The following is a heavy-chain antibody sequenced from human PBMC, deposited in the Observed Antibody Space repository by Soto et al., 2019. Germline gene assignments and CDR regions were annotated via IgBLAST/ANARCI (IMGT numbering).Heavy chain of an antibody. Sequence: QVQLVQSGTEVKKPGSSVKVSCKASGGTFRNYPINWVRQAPGQGLEWMGSIFTLTDIPDYAQNFQARLTISADKSTRTAHMELSSLTSDDTAMYFCARGPLVVLNYFESWGQGTLVTVSS. CDR3: ARGPLVVLNYFES. V-gene: IGHV1-69*02. CDR1: GGTFRNYP. CDR2: IFTLTDIP. J-gene: IGHJ4*02.